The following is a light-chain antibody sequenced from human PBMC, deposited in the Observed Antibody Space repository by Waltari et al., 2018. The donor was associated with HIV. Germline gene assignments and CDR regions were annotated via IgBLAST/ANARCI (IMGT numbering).Light chain of an antibody. CDR3: IQALQTPPYT. Sequence: DIVLAQSPLSLPVTRVEPASISCKSSQSLLLRKADNYLDWYLQEPGQSPQLLIYLGSSRGAGVPDRFSGSGSGTDSKQKISRGEAEDVGVFYCIQALQTPPYTFGQGTKLEIK. CDR2: LGS. CDR1: QSLLLRKADNY. J-gene: IGKJ2*01. V-gene: IGKV2-28*01.